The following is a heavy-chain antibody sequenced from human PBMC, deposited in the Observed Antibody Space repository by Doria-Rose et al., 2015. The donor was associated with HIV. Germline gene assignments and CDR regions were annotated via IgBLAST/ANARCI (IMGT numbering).Heavy chain of an antibody. J-gene: IGHJ4*02. D-gene: IGHD6-13*01. CDR1: GVSLSSPGMG. CDR2: ILTDDER. Sequence: QDSGPVLVKPTETLTLTCTVSGVSLSSPGMGVSWIRQPPGKALEWLAAILTDDERSCTTSLKSRLTSSSGSSKGQVVLTMTDMHHVDTATYYCARIKSSRWYPKSYCDFWSQGPLVIVSA. CDR3: ARIKSSRWYPKSYCDF. V-gene: IGHV2-26*01.